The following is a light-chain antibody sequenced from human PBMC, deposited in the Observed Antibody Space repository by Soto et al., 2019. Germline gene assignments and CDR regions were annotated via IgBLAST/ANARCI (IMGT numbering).Light chain of an antibody. Sequence: DIPMTKSPSSLSASVGDRVTITCRASQGISNYLAWYQQKPGKVPKLLIYAASTLQSGVPARFSGSGSGTDFTLTISSLQPEDVATYYCQKYNSAPYTFGQGTKLEIK. J-gene: IGKJ2*01. CDR1: QGISNY. V-gene: IGKV1-27*01. CDR2: AAS. CDR3: QKYNSAPYT.